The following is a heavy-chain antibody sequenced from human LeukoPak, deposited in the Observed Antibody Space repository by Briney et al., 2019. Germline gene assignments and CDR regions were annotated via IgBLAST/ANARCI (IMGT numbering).Heavy chain of an antibody. Sequence: GGSLRLSCAASVFTFSSYGMHWVRQAPGKGLEWVAFIRYDGSNKYYADSVKGRFTISRDNSKNTLYLQMNSLRAEDTAVYYCAKDRRGYCSSASCYKGEYFQHWGQGTLVTVSS. D-gene: IGHD2-2*02. CDR3: AKDRRGYCSSASCYKGEYFQH. CDR1: VFTFSSYG. V-gene: IGHV3-30*02. J-gene: IGHJ1*01. CDR2: IRYDGSNK.